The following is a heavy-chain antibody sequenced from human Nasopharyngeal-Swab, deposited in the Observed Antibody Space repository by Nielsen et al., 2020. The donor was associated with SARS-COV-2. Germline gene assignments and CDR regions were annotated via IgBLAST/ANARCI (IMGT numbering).Heavy chain of an antibody. CDR3: ARPYSGSYYGAFDI. CDR2: ISYDGSNK. D-gene: IGHD1-26*01. J-gene: IGHJ3*02. Sequence: GESLKISCAASGFTFSSYAMHWVRQAPGKGLEWVAVISYDGSNKYYADSVKGRFTISRDNSKSTLYLQMNSLRAEDTAVYYCARPYSGSYYGAFDIWGQGTMVTVSS. V-gene: IGHV3-30*04. CDR1: GFTFSSYA.